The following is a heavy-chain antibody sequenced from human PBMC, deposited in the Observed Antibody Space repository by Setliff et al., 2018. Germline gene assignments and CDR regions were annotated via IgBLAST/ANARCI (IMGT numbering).Heavy chain of an antibody. J-gene: IGHJ5*02. CDR2: ISAYNGNT. V-gene: IGHV1-18*01. Sequence: GASVKVACKASGDTFSNFGFSWVRQAPGQGLEWMGWISAYNGNTNYAQRLRCRVTMTTDTSTNTAYMELRSLTSDDTAIYYCVRDRHSFVVTPEEAWFEPWGQGTLVTVSS. CDR1: GDTFSNFG. D-gene: IGHD2-2*01. CDR3: VRDRHSFVVTPEEAWFEP.